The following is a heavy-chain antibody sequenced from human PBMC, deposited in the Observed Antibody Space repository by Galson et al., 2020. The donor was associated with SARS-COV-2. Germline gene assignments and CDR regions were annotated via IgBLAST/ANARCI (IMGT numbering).Heavy chain of an antibody. J-gene: IGHJ4*02. CDR2: IYPGDSDT. V-gene: IGHV5-51*01. CDR1: GYSFTSYW. D-gene: IGHD3-16*02. CDR3: ARPDYDYVWGSYRWAR. Sequence: KIGESLKISCKGSGYSFTSYWIGWVRQMPGKGLEWMGIIYPGDSDTRYSPSFQGQVTISADKSITTAYLQWSSVKASATAMYYWARPDYDYVWGSYRWARWGQGSLVSVSS.